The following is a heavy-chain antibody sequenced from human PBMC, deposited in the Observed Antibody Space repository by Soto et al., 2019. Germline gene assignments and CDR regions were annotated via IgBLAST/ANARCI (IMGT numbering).Heavy chain of an antibody. D-gene: IGHD3-16*02. J-gene: IGHJ4*02. CDR2: IYHSGST. CDR1: SGSISSSNW. Sequence: QVQLQESGPGLVKPSGTLSLTCAVSSGSISSSNWWSWVRQPPGKGLEWIGEIYHSGSTNYNPSLRSRVNISVDKSKNQFSLKLSSVTAADTAVYYCARLAGLGELSSSGFDYWGQGTLGTVSS. V-gene: IGHV4-4*02. CDR3: ARLAGLGELSSSGFDY.